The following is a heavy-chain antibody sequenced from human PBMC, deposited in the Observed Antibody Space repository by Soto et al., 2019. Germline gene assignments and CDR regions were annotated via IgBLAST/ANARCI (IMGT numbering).Heavy chain of an antibody. CDR1: GYSFTSYW. J-gene: IGHJ4*02. V-gene: IGHV5-10-1*01. Sequence: GESLKISCKGSGYSFTSYWISWVRQMPGKGLEWMGRIDPSDSYTNYSPSSQGHVTISADKSISTAYLQWSSLKASDTAMYYCATNPTKWLLQAYWGQGTLVTVSS. CDR2: IDPSDSYT. D-gene: IGHD3-22*01. CDR3: ATNPTKWLLQAY.